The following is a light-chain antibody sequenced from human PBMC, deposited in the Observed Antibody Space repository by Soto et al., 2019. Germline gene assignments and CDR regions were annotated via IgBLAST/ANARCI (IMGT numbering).Light chain of an antibody. J-gene: IGKJ1*01. CDR2: KAS. V-gene: IGKV1-5*03. CDR1: QSISSW. Sequence: DIQMTQSPSTLSASVGDRVTITCRASQSISSWLAWYQQKPGKAPKLLIYKASTLQSGVPSRFSGSRSGTEFTLAISSLHPDDSATYYCQQYNDNWTFGQGTKVEIK. CDR3: QQYNDNWT.